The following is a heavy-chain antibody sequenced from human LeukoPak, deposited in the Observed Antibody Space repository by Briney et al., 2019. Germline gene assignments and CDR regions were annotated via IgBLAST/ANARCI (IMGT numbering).Heavy chain of an antibody. J-gene: IGHJ6*03. CDR2: ISGSGGST. V-gene: IGHV3-23*01. Sequence: GGSLRLSCAASGFTFSSYAMSWVRQAPGKGLEGVSAISGSGGSTYYADSVKGGFTISRDNSKNTLYLQINSLRAEDTAVYYCAKMGSSSGNQYYYYYMDVWGKGTTVTVSS. D-gene: IGHD6-6*01. CDR1: GFTFSSYA. CDR3: AKMGSSSGNQYYYYYMDV.